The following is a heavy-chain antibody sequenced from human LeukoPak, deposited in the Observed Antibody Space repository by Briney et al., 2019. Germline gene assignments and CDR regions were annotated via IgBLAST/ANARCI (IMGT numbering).Heavy chain of an antibody. CDR1: GFTFGDYA. D-gene: IGHD2-2*01. CDR3: AKMRRYCRSTNCYSYFDY. J-gene: IGHJ4*02. CDR2: ISGDGGST. Sequence: GGSLRLSCAASGFTFGDYAMHWVRPAPGKGLEWVSLISGDGGSTYYADSVKGRFTISRDNSKNSLCLQMDSLRTEDTALYYCAKMRRYCRSTNCYSYFDYWGQGTLVTVSS. V-gene: IGHV3-43*02.